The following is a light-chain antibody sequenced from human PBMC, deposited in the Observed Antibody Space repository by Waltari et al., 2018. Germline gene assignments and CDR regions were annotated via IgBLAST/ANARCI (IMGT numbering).Light chain of an antibody. CDR3: CSYTGSNNWV. CDR2: GVN. V-gene: IGLV2-8*01. CDR1: NSDVGAYNS. J-gene: IGLJ3*02. Sequence: QSALTQPVSVSGSPGQSITISCSGTNSDVGAYNSVSWYQQPPGKVPQVMIYGVNKRPSGVPDRFSGSKSGNTASLTVSGLQAEDEADYYCCSYTGSNNWVFGGGTKLTVL.